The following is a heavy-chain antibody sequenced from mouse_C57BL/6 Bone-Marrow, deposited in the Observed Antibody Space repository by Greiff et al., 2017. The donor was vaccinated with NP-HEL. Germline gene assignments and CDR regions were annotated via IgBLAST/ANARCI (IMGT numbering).Heavy chain of an antibody. Sequence: VQLQQSGPELVKPGASVKMSCKASGYTFTDYYMHWVKQKPGKGLEWIGEIYPGSGNTYYNEKFKGKATLTADTSSSTAYMQRSSLTSEDSSVYVCAGCDLLWLRQPPYWDFDVWGTGTTVTVSS. J-gene: IGHJ1*03. CDR3: GCDLLWLRQPPYWDFDV. D-gene: IGHD2-2*01. CDR1: YTFTDYYM. V-gene: IGHV1-83*01. CDR2: YPGSGNTY.